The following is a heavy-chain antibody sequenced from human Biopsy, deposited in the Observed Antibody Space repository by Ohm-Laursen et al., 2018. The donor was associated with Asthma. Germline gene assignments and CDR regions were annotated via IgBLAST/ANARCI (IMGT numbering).Heavy chain of an antibody. CDR3: ARTFHFWSPYHAEHYQL. CDR1: GFTFGDYW. J-gene: IGHJ1*01. D-gene: IGHD3-3*02. Sequence: SLRLSCAASGFTFGDYWMSWVRQVLGKGLEWVANIKHDETEKNHVDSLKGRFTISRDNAKNSLYLQMNSLRAEDTAVYYCARTFHFWSPYHAEHYQLWGQGTLVTVPS. V-gene: IGHV3-7*01. CDR2: IKHDETEK.